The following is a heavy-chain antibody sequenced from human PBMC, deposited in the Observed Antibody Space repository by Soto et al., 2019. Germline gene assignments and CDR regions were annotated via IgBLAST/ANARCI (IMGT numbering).Heavy chain of an antibody. J-gene: IGHJ3*02. Sequence: SVKVSCKASGYTFTSYGISWVRQAPGQGLEWMGGIIPIFGTANYAQKFQGRVTITADESTSTAYMELSSLRSEDTAVYYCARSDIVVVPAAMWDAFDIWGQGTMVTVSS. CDR2: IIPIFGTA. CDR1: GYTFTSYG. CDR3: ARSDIVVVPAAMWDAFDI. D-gene: IGHD2-2*01. V-gene: IGHV1-69*13.